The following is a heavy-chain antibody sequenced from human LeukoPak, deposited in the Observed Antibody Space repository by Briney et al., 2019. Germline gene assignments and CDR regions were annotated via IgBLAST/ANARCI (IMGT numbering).Heavy chain of an antibody. D-gene: IGHD6-19*01. J-gene: IGHJ3*02. Sequence: SETLSLTCTVSGSSISSYYWSWIRQPPGKGLEWIGYIYYSGSTNYNPSLKSRVTISVDTSKNQFSLKLSSVTAADTAVYYCARHGLYSSGSFDIWGQGTMVTVSS. CDR1: GSSISSYY. V-gene: IGHV4-59*08. CDR3: ARHGLYSSGSFDI. CDR2: IYYSGST.